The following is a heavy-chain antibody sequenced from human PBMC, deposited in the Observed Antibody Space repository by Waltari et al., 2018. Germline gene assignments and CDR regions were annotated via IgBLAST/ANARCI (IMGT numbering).Heavy chain of an antibody. CDR1: GGSISSSYN. V-gene: IGHV4-39*01. CDR2: MDYTGGR. D-gene: IGHD4-17*01. CDR3: VRPGSTVTPRAFDI. J-gene: IGHJ3*02. Sequence: QLQLQESGPGLVKPSETLSLNCTSSGGSISSSYNWAWVRQPPGKGLGWVGTMDYTGGRYTNPSSERRLTMSIDTSKNQFSLKLSYVTASDTAFYYCVRPGSTVTPRAFDIWGQGIKVTVSS.